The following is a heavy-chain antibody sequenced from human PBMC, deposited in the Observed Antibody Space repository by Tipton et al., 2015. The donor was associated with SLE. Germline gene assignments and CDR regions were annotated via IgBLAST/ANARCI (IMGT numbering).Heavy chain of an antibody. Sequence: TLSLTCAVYGGSFSGYYWSWIRQPPGKGLEWIGEINHSGSTNYNPSLKSRVTISVDTSKNQFSLKLSSVTVADTAVYYCAGVSRDAFEIWGQGTMVTVSS. CDR1: GGSFSGYY. CDR2: INHSGST. D-gene: IGHD5/OR15-5a*01. CDR3: AGVSRDAFEI. V-gene: IGHV4-34*01. J-gene: IGHJ3*02.